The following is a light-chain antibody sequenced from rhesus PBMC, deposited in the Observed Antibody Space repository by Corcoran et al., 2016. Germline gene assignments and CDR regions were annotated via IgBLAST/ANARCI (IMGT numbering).Light chain of an antibody. CDR1: SSNIGSNS. Sequence: QSVLTQPPSTSEAARQSVASSRSESSSNIGSNSVSWYQQLPETAPKLLIFYNDRRASGVSDRFSGSKSGTSASLAISGLQTEDEANYSCAACDNNLRNYIFGTGTRLTVL. V-gene: IGLV1-60*01. CDR3: AACDNNLRNYI. CDR2: YND. J-gene: IGLJ1*01.